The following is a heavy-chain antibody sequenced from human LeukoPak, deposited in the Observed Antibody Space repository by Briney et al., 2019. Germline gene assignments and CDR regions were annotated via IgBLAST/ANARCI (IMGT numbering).Heavy chain of an antibody. J-gene: IGHJ4*02. CDR3: ACDSSSLEYFDY. D-gene: IGHD6-13*01. CDR1: GGSISSGGYS. Sequence: SETLSLTCAVSGGSISSGGYSWSWIRQPPGKGLEWIGYIYHSGSTNYNPSLKSRVTISVDTSKNQFSLKLSSVTAADTAVYYCACDSSSLEYFDYWGQGTLVIVSS. CDR2: IYHSGST. V-gene: IGHV4-30-2*02.